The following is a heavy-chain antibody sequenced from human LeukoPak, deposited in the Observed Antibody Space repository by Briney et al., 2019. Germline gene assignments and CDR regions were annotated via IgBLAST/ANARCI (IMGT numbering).Heavy chain of an antibody. Sequence: GGSLRLSCAASGFTFSSYSMNWVRQAPGKGLEWVAVISYDGSNKYYADSVKGRFTISRDNSKNTLYLQMNSLRAEDTAVYYCARVRLEKKDAFDIWGQGTMVTVSS. D-gene: IGHD4-17*01. CDR2: ISYDGSNK. CDR1: GFTFSSYS. V-gene: IGHV3-30*03. J-gene: IGHJ3*02. CDR3: ARVRLEKKDAFDI.